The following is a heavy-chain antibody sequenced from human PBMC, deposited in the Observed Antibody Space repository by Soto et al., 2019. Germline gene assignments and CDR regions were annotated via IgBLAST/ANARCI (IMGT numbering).Heavy chain of an antibody. Sequence: EVQLVESGGGLVQPGGSLRLSCAASGFTFSSYAMHWVRQAPGKGLEYVSAISSNGGSTYYANSVKGRFTISRDNSKNTLYLQMGSLRTEDMAVYYCARGSNGYHFDYWGQGTLVTVCS. CDR3: ARGSNGYHFDY. CDR2: ISSNGGST. V-gene: IGHV3-64*01. J-gene: IGHJ4*02. D-gene: IGHD5-12*01. CDR1: GFTFSSYA.